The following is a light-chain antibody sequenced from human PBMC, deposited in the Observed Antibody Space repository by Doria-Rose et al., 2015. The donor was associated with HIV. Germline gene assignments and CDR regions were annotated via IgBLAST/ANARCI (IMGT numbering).Light chain of an antibody. CDR1: RSVSSNY. CDR2: GAS. J-gene: IGKJ1*01. V-gene: IGKV3-20*01. Sequence: GTLSLSPGERATLSCRASRSVSSNYLAWYQQKPGQAPRLLIYGASSRATGVPDRFSGSGSGTDFRLTISRLGPEDFALYYCQQYGSSPQWAFGQGTKVEI. CDR3: QQYGSSPQWA.